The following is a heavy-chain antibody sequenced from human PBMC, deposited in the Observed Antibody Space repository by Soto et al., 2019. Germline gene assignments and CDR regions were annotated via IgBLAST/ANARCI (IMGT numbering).Heavy chain of an antibody. J-gene: IGHJ4*02. CDR3: AREGGGKIVEYSSSTPFDY. CDR2: TWYDGSNK. Sequence: PGGSLRLSCAASGFIFSRYGMHWVRQAPGKGLEWVAVTWYDGSNKYYADSVKGRFTISRDNSKNTVYLQMNRLRAEDTAVYYCAREGGGKIVEYSSSTPFDYWGQGTLVTDSS. CDR1: GFIFSRYG. V-gene: IGHV3-33*01. D-gene: IGHD6-6*01.